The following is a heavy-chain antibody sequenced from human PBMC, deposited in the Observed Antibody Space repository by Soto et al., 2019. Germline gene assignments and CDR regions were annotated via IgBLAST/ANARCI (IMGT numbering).Heavy chain of an antibody. V-gene: IGHV3-21*04. CDR2: ISSSSSYI. CDR3: ARANDYGDLKRIAVAGNFDY. J-gene: IGHJ4*02. CDR1: GFTFSSYS. D-gene: IGHD6-19*01. Sequence: PGGSLRLSCAASGFTFSSYSMNWVRQAPGKGLEWVSSISSSSSYIYYADSVKGRFTISRDNAKNSLYLQMNSLRAEDTAVYYCARANDYGDLKRIAVAGNFDYWGQGTLVTVSS.